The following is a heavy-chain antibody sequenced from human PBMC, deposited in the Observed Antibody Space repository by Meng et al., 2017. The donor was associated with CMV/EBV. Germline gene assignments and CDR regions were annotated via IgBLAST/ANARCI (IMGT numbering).Heavy chain of an antibody. CDR3: AREMPIAAAGCFDY. Sequence: QGPAPGLVKPSETLSLTCTVSGGSISSSYWSWIRQPAGKGLEWIGRIYTSGSTNYNPSLKSRVTMSVDTSKNQFSLKLSSVTAADTAVYYCAREMPIAAAGCFDYWGQGTLVTVSS. CDR2: IYTSGST. J-gene: IGHJ4*02. CDR1: GGSISSSY. D-gene: IGHD6-13*01. V-gene: IGHV4-4*07.